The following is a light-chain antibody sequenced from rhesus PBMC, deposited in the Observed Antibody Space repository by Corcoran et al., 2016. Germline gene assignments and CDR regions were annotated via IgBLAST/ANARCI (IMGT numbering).Light chain of an antibody. J-gene: IGKJ2*01. CDR2: GAS. V-gene: IGKV3-24*04. CDR1: QSGGSY. Sequence: ETVVTQSPATLALSPGERATLSFRASQSGGSYLAWYQQTPGQAPRLLIHGASSRATGIPDRLSGSGFGTDFTLTISSLEPEDVGVYYCQQSSNLYSFGQGTKVEIK. CDR3: QQSSNLYS.